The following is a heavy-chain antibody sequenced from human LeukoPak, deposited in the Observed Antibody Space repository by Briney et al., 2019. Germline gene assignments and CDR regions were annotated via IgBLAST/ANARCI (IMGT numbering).Heavy chain of an antibody. J-gene: IGHJ4*02. CDR1: GGSISSYY. CDR3: ARHEKQQLVAYFDY. V-gene: IGHV4-59*08. D-gene: IGHD6-13*01. Sequence: SETLSLTCTVSGGSISSYYWSWIRQPPGKGLEWIGYIYYSGSTNYNPSLKSRVTISVDTSKNQFSLKLSSVTAADTAVYYCARHEKQQLVAYFDYWGEGTLVTVSS. CDR2: IYYSGST.